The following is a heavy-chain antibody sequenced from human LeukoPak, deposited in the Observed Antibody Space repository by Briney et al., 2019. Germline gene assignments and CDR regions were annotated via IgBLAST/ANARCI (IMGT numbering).Heavy chain of an antibody. CDR3: TRVPGDSSGYFDY. Sequence: SETLSLTCTVSGGSISSGSYYWSWIRQPAGKGLGWIGRIYTSGSTNYNPSLMRRATISVDTSKNQFSLKLSSVTAADTAVYYCTRVPGDSSGYFDYWGQGTLVTVSS. J-gene: IGHJ4*02. D-gene: IGHD3-22*01. V-gene: IGHV4-61*02. CDR1: GGSISSGSYY. CDR2: IYTSGST.